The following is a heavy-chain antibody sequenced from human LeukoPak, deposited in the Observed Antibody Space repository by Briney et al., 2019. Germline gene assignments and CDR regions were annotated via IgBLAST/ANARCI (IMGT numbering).Heavy chain of an antibody. CDR1: GGSISSSNW. Sequence: SETLSLTCAVSGGSISSSNWWSWVRQPPGKGLEWIGEIYHSGSTYYNPSLKSRVTISVDTSKNQFSLKLSSVTAADTAVYYCARRGSYKLRFLEWLFVDYWGQGTLVTVSS. D-gene: IGHD3-3*01. CDR3: ARRGSYKLRFLEWLFVDY. J-gene: IGHJ4*02. V-gene: IGHV4-4*02. CDR2: IYHSGST.